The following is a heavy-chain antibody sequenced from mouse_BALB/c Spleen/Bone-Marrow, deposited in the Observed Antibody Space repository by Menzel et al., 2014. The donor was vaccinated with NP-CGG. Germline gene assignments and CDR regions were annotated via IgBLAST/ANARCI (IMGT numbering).Heavy chain of an antibody. CDR3: ARRGSSSYWYFDV. CDR1: GYSITSGYS. Sequence: EVQRVESGPDLVKPSQSLSLPCTVTGYSITSGYSWHWIRQFPGNKLEWMGYIHYSGSTYYNPSLKSRISITRDTSKNQFFLQLNSVTTEDTATYYCARRGSSSYWYFDVWGAGTTVTVSS. D-gene: IGHD1-1*01. V-gene: IGHV3-1*02. CDR2: IHYSGST. J-gene: IGHJ1*01.